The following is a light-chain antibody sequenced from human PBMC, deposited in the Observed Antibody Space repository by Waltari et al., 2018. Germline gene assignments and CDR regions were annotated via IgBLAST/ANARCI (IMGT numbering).Light chain of an antibody. CDR1: SSNIGAGYD. V-gene: IGLV1-40*01. J-gene: IGLJ3*02. Sequence: QSVLTQPPSVSGAPGQRVTISCTGCSSNIGAGYDVHWYQQLPGTAPKLLIYGNSNRPSWVHDRFSGSKAGTSAALAITGLQAEDEADYYCQSYDSSLSGWVFGGGTKLSVL. CDR2: GNS. CDR3: QSYDSSLSGWV.